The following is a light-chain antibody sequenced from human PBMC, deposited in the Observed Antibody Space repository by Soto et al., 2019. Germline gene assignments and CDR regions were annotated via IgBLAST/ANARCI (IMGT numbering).Light chain of an antibody. CDR2: EVN. CDR1: SSDVGGYKF. J-gene: IGLJ3*02. V-gene: IGLV2-14*01. CDR3: LSYTSANTRV. Sequence: QSALTQPASVSASPGQSITISCTGTSSDVGGYKFVSWYQHHPGKAPKLMIYEVNNRPSGVSNRFSGSNSGNTASLTISGLHPDDEADYYCLSYTSANTRVFGGGTKLTVL.